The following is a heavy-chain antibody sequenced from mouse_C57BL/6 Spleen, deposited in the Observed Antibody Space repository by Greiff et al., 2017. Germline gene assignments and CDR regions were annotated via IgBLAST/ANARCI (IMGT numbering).Heavy chain of an antibody. J-gene: IGHJ4*01. D-gene: IGHD1-1*01. Sequence: VKLMESGPGLVQPSQSLSITCTVSGFSLTSYGVHWVRQSPGKGLEWLGVIWSGGSTDYNAAFISRLSISKDNSKSQVFFKMNSLQADDTAIYYCARRGPVVADYAMDYWGQGTSVTVSS. CDR2: IWSGGST. CDR3: ARRGPVVADYAMDY. CDR1: GFSLTSYG. V-gene: IGHV2-2*01.